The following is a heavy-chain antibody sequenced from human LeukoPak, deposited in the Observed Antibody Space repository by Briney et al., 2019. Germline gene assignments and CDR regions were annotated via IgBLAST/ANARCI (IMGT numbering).Heavy chain of an antibody. CDR3: AKGQPGIAAAGHFDY. CDR2: IKQDGSEK. D-gene: IGHD6-13*01. V-gene: IGHV3-7*03. Sequence: SGGSLRLSCAASGFTLSSYWMSWVRQAPGKGLEWVANIKQDGSEKYYVDSVKGRFTISRDNAKNSLYLQMNSLRAEDTALYYCAKGQPGIAAAGHFDYWGQGTLVTVSS. CDR1: GFTLSSYW. J-gene: IGHJ4*02.